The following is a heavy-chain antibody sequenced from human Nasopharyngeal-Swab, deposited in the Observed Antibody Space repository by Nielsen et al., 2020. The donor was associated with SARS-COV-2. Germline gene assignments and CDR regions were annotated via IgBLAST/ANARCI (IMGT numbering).Heavy chain of an antibody. CDR1: GFTFSSYG. V-gene: IGHV3-33*01. CDR2: IWYDGSNK. J-gene: IGHJ6*03. Sequence: GGSLRLSCAASGFTFSSYGMHWVRQAPGKGLEWVAAIWYDGSNKYYADSVKGRFTISRDNSKNTLYLQMNSLRAEDTAVYYCARDQGYMDVWGKGTTVTVSS. CDR3: ARDQGYMDV.